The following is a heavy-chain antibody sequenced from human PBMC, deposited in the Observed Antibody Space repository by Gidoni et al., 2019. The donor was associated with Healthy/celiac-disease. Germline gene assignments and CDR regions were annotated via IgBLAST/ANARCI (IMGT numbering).Heavy chain of an antibody. V-gene: IGHV3-74*01. CDR3: ARAVGRGARGAFDI. Sequence: EVQLVESGGGLVQPGGSMRLSCAASGCTFSSYWMHWVRQAPGKGLVWVSRSNSDGSSTSYADSVKGRFTISRDNAKNTLYLQMNSLRAEDTAVYYCARAVGRGARGAFDIWGQGTMVTVSS. CDR2: SNSDGSST. CDR1: GCTFSSYW. J-gene: IGHJ3*02. D-gene: IGHD1-26*01.